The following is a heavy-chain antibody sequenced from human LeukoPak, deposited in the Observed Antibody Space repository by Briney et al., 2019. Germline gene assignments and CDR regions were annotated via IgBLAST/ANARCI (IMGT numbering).Heavy chain of an antibody. V-gene: IGHV3-74*01. CDR3: ARIGYSSSSFDY. CDR2: INSDGSST. J-gene: IGHJ4*02. CDR1: GFTFSSYW. D-gene: IGHD6-6*01. Sequence: QPGGSLRLSCAASGFTFSSYWMHWVRQAPGKGLVWVSRINSDGSSTSYADSVKGRFTISRDNAKNSVYLQMNSLRAEDTALYYCARIGYSSSSFDYWGQGTLVTVS.